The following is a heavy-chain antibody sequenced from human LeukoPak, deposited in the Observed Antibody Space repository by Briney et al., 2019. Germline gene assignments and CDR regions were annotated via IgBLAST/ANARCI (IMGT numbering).Heavy chain of an antibody. CDR3: ARDRWPRGETTTIGPFDP. Sequence: GGSLRLSCAASGPSITTYMMNWVRQAPGKGLEWVSSISDRSGHIYYADSVKGRFTISRDNAKNSLSLQMSSLRVEDTAVYYCARDRWPRGETTTIGPFDPWGQGTLVTVSS. J-gene: IGHJ5*02. V-gene: IGHV3-21*01. CDR1: GPSITTYM. CDR2: ISDRSGHI. D-gene: IGHD1-14*01.